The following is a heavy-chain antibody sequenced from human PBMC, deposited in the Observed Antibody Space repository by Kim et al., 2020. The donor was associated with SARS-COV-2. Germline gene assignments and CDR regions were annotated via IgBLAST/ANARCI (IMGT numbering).Heavy chain of an antibody. CDR2: INPNSGGT. Sequence: ASVKVSCKASGYTFTGYYMHWVRQAPGQGLEWMGWINPNSGGTNYAQKFQGRVTMTRDTSISTAYMELSRLRSDDTAVYYCARVEPPSNQLPQGRWFDPWGQGTLVTVSS. J-gene: IGHJ5*02. CDR3: ARVEPPSNQLPQGRWFDP. V-gene: IGHV1-2*02. D-gene: IGHD2-2*01. CDR1: GYTFTGYY.